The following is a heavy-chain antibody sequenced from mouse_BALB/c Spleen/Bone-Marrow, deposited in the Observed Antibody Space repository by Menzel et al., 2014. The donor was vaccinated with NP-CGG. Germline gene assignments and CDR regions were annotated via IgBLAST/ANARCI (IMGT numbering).Heavy chain of an antibody. Sequence: QVQLQQSGAELVRPGVSVKISCKGSGYTFTDYAMHWGKQSHAESLEWIGVINTYFGDISYNQKFKGKATIAVDNTSRTVYMELARLTAEDSAIYYCARGYSNNYAMDYWGQGTSVTVSS. V-gene: IGHV1S137*01. CDR2: INTYFGDI. CDR1: GYTFTDYA. D-gene: IGHD2-5*01. CDR3: ARGYSNNYAMDY. J-gene: IGHJ4*01.